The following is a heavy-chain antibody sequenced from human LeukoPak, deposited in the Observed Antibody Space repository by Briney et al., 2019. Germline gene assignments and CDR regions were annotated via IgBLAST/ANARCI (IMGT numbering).Heavy chain of an antibody. CDR2: IHYSGRT. V-gene: IGHV4-59*01. CDR3: ATEVAPSDHYYYYGMDV. J-gene: IGHJ6*02. CDR1: GGSISSNY. Sequence: SDTLSLTCNVSGGSISSNYWSWVRQPPGKGLEWIGYIHYSGRTNYNPSLKSRVTISVDTSKNQFSLKLSSVTAADTAVYYCATEVAPSDHYYYYGMDVWGQGTTVTVSS. D-gene: IGHD5-12*01.